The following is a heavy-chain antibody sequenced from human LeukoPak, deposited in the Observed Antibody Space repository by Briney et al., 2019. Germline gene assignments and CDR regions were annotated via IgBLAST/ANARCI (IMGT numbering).Heavy chain of an antibody. Sequence: SETLSLTCTVSGGSISSGDYYWSWIRQPPGKGLEWIGYIYCSGSTNYNPSLKSRVTISIDTSKNQFYLKLTSVTAADTAVYYCARDLVTGTKGFDIWGQGTMVSVSS. CDR2: IYCSGST. D-gene: IGHD4-17*01. CDR3: ARDLVTGTKGFDI. CDR1: GGSISSGDYY. J-gene: IGHJ3*02. V-gene: IGHV4-61*08.